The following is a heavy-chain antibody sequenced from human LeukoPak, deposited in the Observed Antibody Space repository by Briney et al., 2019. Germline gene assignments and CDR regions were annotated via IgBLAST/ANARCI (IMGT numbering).Heavy chain of an antibody. Sequence: PGGALRLSCAASGFIGSNKYMSWVRQAPGKGLEWVSIIYSDGSTYYADSVKGRFTISRDNSKNTLYLQMNSLRPEDTAVYYCAKTLWGPRSCPDYWGQGTLVTVSS. CDR2: IYSDGST. CDR1: GFIGSNKY. V-gene: IGHV3-53*05. J-gene: IGHJ4*02. CDR3: AKTLWGPRSCPDY. D-gene: IGHD3-16*01.